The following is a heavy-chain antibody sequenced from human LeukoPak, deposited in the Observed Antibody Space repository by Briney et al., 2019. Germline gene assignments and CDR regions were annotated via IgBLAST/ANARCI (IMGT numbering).Heavy chain of an antibody. CDR3: ARDYYDSSGPPYYYYMDV. D-gene: IGHD3-22*01. CDR2: IYYSGST. CDR1: GGSISSYY. V-gene: IGHV4-59*01. Sequence: SETLSLTCTVSGGSISSYYWSWIRQPPGKGLEWIGYIYYSGSTNYNPSLKSRVTISVDTSKNQFSLKLNSVTAADTAVYYCARDYYDSSGPPYYYYMDVWGEGTTVTVSS. J-gene: IGHJ6*03.